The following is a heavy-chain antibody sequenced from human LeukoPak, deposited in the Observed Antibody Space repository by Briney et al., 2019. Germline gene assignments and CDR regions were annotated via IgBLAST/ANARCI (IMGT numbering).Heavy chain of an antibody. J-gene: IGHJ5*02. CDR1: GGSISSSNW. CDR2: IYHSGST. CDR3: ARGRIFGAHWFDP. Sequence: PSETLSLTCAVSGGSISSSNWWSWIRQPPGKGLEWIGEIYHSGSTNYNPSLKSRVTISVDTSKNQFSLKLSSVTAADTAVYYCARGRIFGAHWFDPWGQGTLVTVSS. D-gene: IGHD3-3*01. V-gene: IGHV4-4*02.